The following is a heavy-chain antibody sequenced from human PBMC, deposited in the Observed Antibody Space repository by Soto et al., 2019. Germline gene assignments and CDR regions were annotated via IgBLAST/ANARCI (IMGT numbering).Heavy chain of an antibody. CDR3: AKDRDDYRNYVFDY. Sequence: EVQLLESGGGLVQPGGSLRLSCAASGFTFTNYAMTWVRQAPGKGLEWVSISSGSGSGGSTNYADSVKGRFTISRDNSKSTLYLRMNSLRVEDTAVYYCAKDRDDYRNYVFDYWGQVTLVTVSS. V-gene: IGHV3-23*01. D-gene: IGHD4-4*01. J-gene: IGHJ4*02. CDR1: GFTFTNYA. CDR2: SSGSGSGGST.